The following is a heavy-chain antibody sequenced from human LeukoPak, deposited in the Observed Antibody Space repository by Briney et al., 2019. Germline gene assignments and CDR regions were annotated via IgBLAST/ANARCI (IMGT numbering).Heavy chain of an antibody. CDR3: ARVHTDFGWFDP. CDR1: GGTFSSYA. CDR2: IIPIFGTA. V-gene: IGHV1-69*13. Sequence: ASVKVSCKASGGTFSSYAISWVRQAPGQGLEWMGGIIPIFGTANYAQKFQGRVTITADESTSTAYMELSSLRSEDTAVYYCARVHTDFGWFDPWGQGTLVTVSS. D-gene: IGHD3-10*01. J-gene: IGHJ5*02.